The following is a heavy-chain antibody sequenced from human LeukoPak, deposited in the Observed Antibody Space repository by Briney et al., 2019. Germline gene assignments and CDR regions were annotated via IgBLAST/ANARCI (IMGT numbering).Heavy chain of an antibody. V-gene: IGHV5-51*01. D-gene: IGHD2-8*01. J-gene: IGHJ4*02. CDR3: ASLARRVYVEYYFDY. CDR2: IYPGDSDT. Sequence: GQSLKISCKGSGFSFTSYWIGWVRQMPGQGLEWMGIIYPGDSDTRYSPSFQGKVTMSAAKSITTAYLQWSSLKASDTAMYYCASLARRVYVEYYFDYWGQGTLVTVSS. CDR1: GFSFTSYW.